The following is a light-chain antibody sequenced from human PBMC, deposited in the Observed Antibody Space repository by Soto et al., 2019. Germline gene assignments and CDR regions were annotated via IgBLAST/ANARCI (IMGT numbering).Light chain of an antibody. CDR3: KQRANWPLT. CDR2: DAS. V-gene: IGKV3-11*01. Sequence: EIVLTQSPATLSLSPGERATLSCRASQSVSGYLAWFQQRPGQAPRLLIYDASKRATGSPPGFSGSGSETDFTRTISSIEPEDFAVYWCKQRANWPLTFGGATKVEIK. CDR1: QSVSGY. J-gene: IGKJ4*01.